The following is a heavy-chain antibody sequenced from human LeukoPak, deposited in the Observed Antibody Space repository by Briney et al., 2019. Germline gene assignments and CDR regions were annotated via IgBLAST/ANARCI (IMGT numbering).Heavy chain of an antibody. V-gene: IGHV1-69*05. CDR1: GGTFSSYA. CDR2: IIPIFGTA. D-gene: IGHD3-10*01. CDR3: ASEEIWFGELSYQFDY. Sequence: ASVKVSCKASGGTFSSYAISWVRQAPGQGLEWMGGIIPIFGTANYAQKFQGRVTITTDESTSTAYMELSSLRSEDTAVYYCASEEIWFGELSYQFDYWGQGTLVTVSS. J-gene: IGHJ4*02.